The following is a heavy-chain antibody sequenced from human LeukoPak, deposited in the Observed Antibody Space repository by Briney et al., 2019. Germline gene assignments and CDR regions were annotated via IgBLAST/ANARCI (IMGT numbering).Heavy chain of an antibody. J-gene: IGHJ4*02. D-gene: IGHD6-13*01. V-gene: IGHV4-4*09. CDR2: IYTSEST. CDR3: ARLRIAAAAPDFDY. CDR1: GGSISSYY. Sequence: SETLSLTCTVSGGSISSYYWSWIRQPPGRGLEWIGYIYTSESTNYNPSLKSRVTISVDTSKNQFSLKLSSVTAADTAVYYCARLRIAAAAPDFDYWGQGTLVTVSS.